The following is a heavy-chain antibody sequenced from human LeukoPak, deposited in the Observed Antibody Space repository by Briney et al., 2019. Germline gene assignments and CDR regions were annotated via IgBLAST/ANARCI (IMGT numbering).Heavy chain of an antibody. V-gene: IGHV3-9*01. CDR3: AKDTASVGALDAFDM. D-gene: IGHD1-26*01. J-gene: IGHJ3*02. Sequence: GGSLRLSCAASGFTFDEYAMHWVRQVPGKGLEWVSSISWNSGFIAYVDSVKGRFTISRDNAKNSLFLQMNSLRPEDTALYYCAKDTASVGALDAFDMWGQGTMVTVSS. CDR2: ISWNSGFI. CDR1: GFTFDEYA.